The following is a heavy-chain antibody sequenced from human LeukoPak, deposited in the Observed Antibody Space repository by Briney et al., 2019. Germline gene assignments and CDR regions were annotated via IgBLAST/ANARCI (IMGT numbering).Heavy chain of an antibody. CDR2: IYHSGST. Sequence: PSETLSLTCTVSGYPISSGYYWGWIRQPPGKGLEWIGSIYHSGSTYYNPSLKSRVTISVDTSKNQFSLKLSSVTAADTAVYYCATHNYGDKRTGYMDVWGKGTTVTVSS. D-gene: IGHD4-17*01. V-gene: IGHV4-38-2*02. J-gene: IGHJ6*03. CDR3: ATHNYGDKRTGYMDV. CDR1: GYPISSGYY.